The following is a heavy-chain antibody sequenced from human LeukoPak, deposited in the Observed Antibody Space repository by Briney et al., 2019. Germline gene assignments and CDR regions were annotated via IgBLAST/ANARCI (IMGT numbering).Heavy chain of an antibody. V-gene: IGHV1-8*01. J-gene: IGHJ3*02. CDR1: GYTFTSYD. CDR3: ARARMIVVVTAPAAFDI. D-gene: IGHD2-21*02. Sequence: ASVKVSFKASGYTFTSYDINWVRQATGQGLEWMGWMNPNSGNTGYAQKFQGRVTMTRDTSISTAYMELSRLRSDDTAVYYCARARMIVVVTAPAAFDIWGQGTMVTVSS. CDR2: MNPNSGNT.